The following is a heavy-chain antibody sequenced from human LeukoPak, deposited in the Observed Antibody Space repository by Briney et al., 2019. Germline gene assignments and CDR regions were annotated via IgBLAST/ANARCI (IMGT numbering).Heavy chain of an antibody. Sequence: GGSLRLSCAASRLTFSNYWMHWVRQAPGKGLVWVSRIDTDGSTTRYADSVKGRFTISRDNAENTLYLQMDSLRAEDTALYYCARTRGNAFDIWGQRTMVTVSS. CDR1: RLTFSNYW. CDR2: IDTDGSTT. V-gene: IGHV3-74*01. D-gene: IGHD3-10*01. J-gene: IGHJ3*02. CDR3: ARTRGNAFDI.